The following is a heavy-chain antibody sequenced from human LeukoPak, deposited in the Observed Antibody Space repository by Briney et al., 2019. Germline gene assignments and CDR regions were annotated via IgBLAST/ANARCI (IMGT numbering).Heavy chain of an antibody. Sequence: PSETLSLTCTVSGGYTGSHYWSWIRQPAGKGLEWIGYIDYSGSTRYNPTLKSRVSISVDTSKNQFSLKLSSETAADTAVYYCARVNGTYGSGSYFLDYWGQGTLVTVSS. D-gene: IGHD3-10*01. V-gene: IGHV4-59*11. J-gene: IGHJ4*02. CDR1: GGYTGSHY. CDR2: IDYSGST. CDR3: ARVNGTYGSGSYFLDY.